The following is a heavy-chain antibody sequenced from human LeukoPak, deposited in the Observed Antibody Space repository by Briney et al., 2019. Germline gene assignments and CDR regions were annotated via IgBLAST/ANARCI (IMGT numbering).Heavy chain of an antibody. J-gene: IGHJ4*02. D-gene: IGHD6-19*01. V-gene: IGHV3-74*01. Sequence: GGSLRLSCAASGFTFSSYWMHWVRQAPGKGLVWVSRINSDGSSTSYADSVKGRFTISRDNAKNTLYLQMNSLRDEDTAVYYCARDPSSGWCLGDWGQGTLVTVSS. CDR3: ARDPSSGWCLGD. CDR1: GFTFSSYW. CDR2: INSDGSST.